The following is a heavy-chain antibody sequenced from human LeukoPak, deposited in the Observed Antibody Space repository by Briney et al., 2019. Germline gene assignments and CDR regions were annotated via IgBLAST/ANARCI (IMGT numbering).Heavy chain of an antibody. Sequence: SETLSLTCTVSGYSISSGYYWGWIRQPPGKGLEWIGSIYHSGSTYYNPSLKSRVTISVDTSKNQFSLKLSSVTAADTAVYYCARETATVTTHGDSGNAFDIWGQGTMVTVSS. J-gene: IGHJ3*02. CDR2: IYHSGST. D-gene: IGHD4-17*01. CDR1: GYSISSGYY. V-gene: IGHV4-38-2*02. CDR3: ARETATVTTHGDSGNAFDI.